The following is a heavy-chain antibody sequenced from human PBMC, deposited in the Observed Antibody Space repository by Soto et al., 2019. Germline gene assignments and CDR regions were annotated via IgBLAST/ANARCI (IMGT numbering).Heavy chain of an antibody. CDR1: GYTFNTYA. CDR2: ISGYNGNT. V-gene: IGHV1-18*01. Sequence: QVQLVQSGAEVKKPGASVKVSCKASGYTFNTYAITWVRQAPGQGLEWRGWISGYNGNTNYAQTLQGRGTMPTDTSTSAAYLELRSLRSDDTAVYYCARTVEYDSIPYYYADFWGQGTLVTVSS. D-gene: IGHD2-21*01. J-gene: IGHJ4*01. CDR3: ARTVEYDSIPYYYADF.